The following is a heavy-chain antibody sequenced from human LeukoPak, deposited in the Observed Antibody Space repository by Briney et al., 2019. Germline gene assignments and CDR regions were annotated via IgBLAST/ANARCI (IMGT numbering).Heavy chain of an antibody. D-gene: IGHD3-10*01. CDR2: IIVGSGDT. CDR3: GADSMPRGVFSYAFDI. V-gene: IGHV1-58*01. CDR1: GFTFTSSA. J-gene: IGHJ3*02. Sequence: SVKVSCKASGFTFTSSAVQWVRQARGQSLEWIGWIIVGSGDTNSAQKFQERVTITRDMSTRTAYMELSSLRSEDTAVYYCGADSMPRGVFSYAFDIWGQGTMVTVSS.